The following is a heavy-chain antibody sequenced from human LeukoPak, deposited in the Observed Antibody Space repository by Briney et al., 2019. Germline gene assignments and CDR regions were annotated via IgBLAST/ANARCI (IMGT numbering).Heavy chain of an antibody. J-gene: IGHJ4*02. Sequence: ASVKVSCKASGYTFTGYYMHWVRQAPGQGLEWMGWINPNSGGTNIAQKFQGRVTMTRATSISTDSMELSRLISDDTTLHYCARVDIAARVPDYCGQGTLFTVSS. CDR3: ARVDIAARVPDY. CDR1: GYTFTGYY. V-gene: IGHV1-2*02. CDR2: INPNSGGT. D-gene: IGHD6-6*01.